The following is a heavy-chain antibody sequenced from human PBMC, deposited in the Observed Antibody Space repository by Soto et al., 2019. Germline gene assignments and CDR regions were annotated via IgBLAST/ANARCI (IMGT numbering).Heavy chain of an antibody. Sequence: SGFTFSSYWMSWVRQAPGKGLEWVANIKQDGSEKYYADSVKGRFTISRDNSKNTLYLQMNSLRAEDTAVYYCARAKNYYDSSGYYFDYWGQGTLVTVSS. J-gene: IGHJ4*02. V-gene: IGHV3-7*02. D-gene: IGHD3-22*01. CDR1: GFTFSSYW. CDR2: IKQDGSEK. CDR3: ARAKNYYDSSGYYFDY.